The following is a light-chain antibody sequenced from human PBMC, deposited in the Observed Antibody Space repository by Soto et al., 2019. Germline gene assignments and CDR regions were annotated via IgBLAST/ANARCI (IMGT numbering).Light chain of an antibody. J-gene: IGKJ4*01. V-gene: IGKV2-28*01. CDR3: MQALQTPFT. CDR1: QSLLHSNGYNY. CDR2: LGS. Sequence: DIVMTQSPLSLPVTPGEPASISCRSSQSLLHSNGYNYLDWYLQKPGQSPQLLIYLGSNRASGVPDRFSGSGSGTDFTLKIIRVEAEDVGVYYCMQALQTPFTFGGGTKV.